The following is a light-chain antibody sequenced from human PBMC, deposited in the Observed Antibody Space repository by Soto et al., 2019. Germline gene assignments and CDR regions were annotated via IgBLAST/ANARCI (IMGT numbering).Light chain of an antibody. CDR1: QGISSY. V-gene: IGKV1-9*01. CDR2: AAS. J-gene: IGKJ3*01. Sequence: DIQLTQSPSFLSASVGDRVTITCRASQGISSYLAWYQQKPGKAPKLLIYAASTLQSGVPSRFSGSGSGTEFTLTSSSLQPEDFATYYCQQLNSYPRGFGPGTKVDIK. CDR3: QQLNSYPRG.